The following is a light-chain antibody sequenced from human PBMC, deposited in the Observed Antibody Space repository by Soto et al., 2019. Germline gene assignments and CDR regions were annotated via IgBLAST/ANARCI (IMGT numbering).Light chain of an antibody. CDR3: MSFTSSGTYV. V-gene: IGLV2-14*03. CDR2: DVS. J-gene: IGLJ1*01. Sequence: QSVLTQPASVSGSPGQSITISCTGTSSDVGGYKYVSWYQHHPGKAPKVLIYDVSYRSPGVSNRFSGSKSGNTASLTISGLQAEDEADYYCMSFTSSGTYVFGTGTKVTVL. CDR1: SSDVGGYKY.